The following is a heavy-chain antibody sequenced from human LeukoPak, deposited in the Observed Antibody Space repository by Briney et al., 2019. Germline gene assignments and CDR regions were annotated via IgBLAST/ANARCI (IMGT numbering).Heavy chain of an antibody. J-gene: IGHJ4*02. CDR2: IYYSGST. CDR3: ARVGNMEFDY. CDR1: GGSISSGDYY. Sequence: SETLSFTCTVSGGSISSGDYYWSWIRQPPGKGLEWIGYIYYSGSTYYNPSLKSRVTISVDTSKNQFSLKLSSVTAADTAVYYCARVGNMEFDYWGQGTLVTVST. D-gene: IGHD2/OR15-2a*01. V-gene: IGHV4-30-4*01.